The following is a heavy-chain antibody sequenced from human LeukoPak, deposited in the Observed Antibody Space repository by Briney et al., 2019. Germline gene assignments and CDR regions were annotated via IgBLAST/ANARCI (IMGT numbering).Heavy chain of an antibody. CDR1: GFTFRSYS. J-gene: IGHJ4*02. CDR3: ARDLGPVHSGY. Sequence: GGSLRLSCAASGFTFRSYSMNWVRQAPGKGLEGVSYISSSSSSIHYADSVKGRFTISRDDAKNSLYLQMNSLRAEDTAVYYCARDLGPVHSGYWGQGTLVTVSS. D-gene: IGHD3-10*01. V-gene: IGHV3-48*01. CDR2: ISSSSSSI.